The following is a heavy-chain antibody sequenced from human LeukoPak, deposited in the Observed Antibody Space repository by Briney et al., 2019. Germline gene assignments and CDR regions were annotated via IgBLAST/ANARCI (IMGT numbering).Heavy chain of an antibody. CDR3: AKVPRYCSGGSCFYYYYYMDV. V-gene: IGHV3-30*02. CDR1: GFTFSSYG. Sequence: GGSLRLSCAASGFTFSSYGMHWVRQAPGKGLEWVAFIRYDGSNKYYADSVKGRFTISRDNSKNTLYLQMNSLRAEDTAVYYCAKVPRYCSGGSCFYYYYYMDVWGKGTTVTISS. CDR2: IRYDGSNK. D-gene: IGHD2-15*01. J-gene: IGHJ6*03.